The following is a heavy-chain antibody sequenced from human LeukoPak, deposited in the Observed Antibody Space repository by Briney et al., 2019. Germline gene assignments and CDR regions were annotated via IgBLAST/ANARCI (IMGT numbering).Heavy chain of an antibody. V-gene: IGHV3-30*02. CDR2: IQYDGSHE. CDR1: GFTFSSYA. Sequence: GGSLRLSCAASGFTFSSYAMSWVRQAPGKGLEWVSFIQYDGSHENYSDSVKGRFTISRDNSRNTLYLQMYSLTPDDTAVYYCAKDLFFWGQGTVVTVSS. D-gene: IGHD3-9*01. J-gene: IGHJ3*01. CDR3: AKDLFF.